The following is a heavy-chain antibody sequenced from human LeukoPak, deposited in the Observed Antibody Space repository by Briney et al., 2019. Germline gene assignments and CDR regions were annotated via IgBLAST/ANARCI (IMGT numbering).Heavy chain of an antibody. CDR3: ARAYSGYELYFDS. V-gene: IGHV3-30*04. CDR1: GFTFSSYA. D-gene: IGHD5-12*01. CDR2: ISYDGSNK. J-gene: IGHJ4*02. Sequence: PGGSLRLSCAASGFTFSSYAMHWVRQAPGKGLEWVAVISYDGSNKYYADSGKGRLTISRDNSKNTLYLQMNSLRAEDTAVYYCARAYSGYELYFDSWGQGTLVTVSS.